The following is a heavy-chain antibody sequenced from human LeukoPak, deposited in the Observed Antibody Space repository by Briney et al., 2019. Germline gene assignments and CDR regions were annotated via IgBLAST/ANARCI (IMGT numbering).Heavy chain of an antibody. V-gene: IGHV1-3*01. J-gene: IGHJ6*02. CDR3: ARDQQPGIPGAFYYYYYGMDV. Sequence: ASVKVSCKSSGYTFTSYAMHWVRQAPGQRLEWMGWINAGNGNTKYSQKFQGRVTITRDTSARTAYMELSSLRSEDTAVYYCARDQQPGIPGAFYYYYYGMDVWGQGTTVTVSS. D-gene: IGHD7-27*01. CDR1: GYTFTSYA. CDR2: INAGNGNT.